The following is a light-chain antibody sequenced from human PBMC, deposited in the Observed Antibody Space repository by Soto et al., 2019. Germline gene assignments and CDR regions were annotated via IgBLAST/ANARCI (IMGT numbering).Light chain of an antibody. V-gene: IGLV3-21*02. Sequence: SFELTQPPSVSVAPGQTAKITCGGNNIGSKGVHWYQQKPGQAPVLVVYDDSDRPSGIPERFSGYNSGNTATLTISRVEAGDDADYYCQVWDSSADRSVFGTGTKLTVL. CDR1: NIGSKG. CDR2: DDS. J-gene: IGLJ1*01. CDR3: QVWDSSADRSV.